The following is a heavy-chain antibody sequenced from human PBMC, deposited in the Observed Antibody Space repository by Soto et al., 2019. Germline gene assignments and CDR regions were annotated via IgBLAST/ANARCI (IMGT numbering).Heavy chain of an antibody. Sequence: ASVKVSCKASGYTFTSYYMHWVRQAPGQGLEWMGIINPSGGSTSYAQKFQGRVTMTRDTFTSTVYMELSSLRSEDTAVYYCARETRSAVAGDFFYYYGMDVWGQGTTVTVSS. CDR3: ARETRSAVAGDFFYYYGMDV. J-gene: IGHJ6*02. D-gene: IGHD6-19*01. CDR1: GYTFTSYY. V-gene: IGHV1-46*01. CDR2: INPSGGST.